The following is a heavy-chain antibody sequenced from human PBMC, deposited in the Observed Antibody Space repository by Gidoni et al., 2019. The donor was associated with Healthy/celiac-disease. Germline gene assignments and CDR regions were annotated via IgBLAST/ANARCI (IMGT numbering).Heavy chain of an antibody. D-gene: IGHD6-13*01. CDR3: AKDIAAAGTPYYFDY. Sequence: QVQLVESGGGVVQPGRSLRLSCAASGFTVSSYGMHWVRKAPGKGLEWVAVISYDGSNKYYADSVKGRFTISRDNSKNTLYLQMNSLRAEDTAVYYCAKDIAAAGTPYYFDYWGQGTLVTVSS. V-gene: IGHV3-30*18. J-gene: IGHJ4*02. CDR2: ISYDGSNK. CDR1: GFTVSSYG.